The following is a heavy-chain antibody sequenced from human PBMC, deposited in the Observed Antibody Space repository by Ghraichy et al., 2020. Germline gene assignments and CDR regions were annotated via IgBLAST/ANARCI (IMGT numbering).Heavy chain of an antibody. CDR3: ARVLGSGSYTRGMDV. CDR1: TFTFSTYT. D-gene: IGHD3-10*01. J-gene: IGHJ6*02. Sequence: EGSLRLSCAASTFTFSTYTMDWVRQAPGKGLEWVASITSSSNSIHYADPVKGRFSVSRDNAKNSLFLQMNSLRAEDTALYYCARVLGSGSYTRGMDVWGQGTTVTVSS. V-gene: IGHV3-21*01. CDR2: ITSSSNSI.